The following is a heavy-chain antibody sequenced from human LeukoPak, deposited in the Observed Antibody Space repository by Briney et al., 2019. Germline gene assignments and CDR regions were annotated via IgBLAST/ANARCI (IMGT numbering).Heavy chain of an antibody. CDR1: GFTFSSYD. J-gene: IGHJ5*02. V-gene: IGHV3-30*02. D-gene: IGHD3-10*01. CDR3: AKDGRTYEYDSGYSRFDP. Sequence: GGSLRLSCAASGFTFSSYDMHWVRQAPGKGLEWVAFIRYDGSHKYYADSVKGRFTISRDNSKNTLYLQMNSLRAEDTAVYYCAKDGRTYEYDSGYSRFDPWGQGTLVTVSS. CDR2: IRYDGSHK.